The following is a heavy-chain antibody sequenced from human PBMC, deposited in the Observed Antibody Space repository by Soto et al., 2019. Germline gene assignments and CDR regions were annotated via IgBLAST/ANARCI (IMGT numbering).Heavy chain of an antibody. D-gene: IGHD2-2*01. CDR3: ARLGVVVVPAAGPYYYYGMDV. CDR2: IDPSDSYT. CDR1: GYTFTRYW. V-gene: IGHV5-10-1*01. J-gene: IGHJ6*02. Sequence: PVESLKISCKGVGYTFTRYWIGWLRQMPVKGLEWIGMIDPSDSYTNYSPSFQGHVTISADKSISTAYLQWSSLKASDTAMYYCARLGVVVVPAAGPYYYYGMDVWGQGTTVTVSS.